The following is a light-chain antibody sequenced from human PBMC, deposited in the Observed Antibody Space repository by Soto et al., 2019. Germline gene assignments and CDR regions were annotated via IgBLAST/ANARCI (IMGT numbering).Light chain of an antibody. CDR2: INSDGSH. Sequence: QLVLTQSPSASASLGASVKLTCSLSSGHSSYAIAWHQQQPEKGPRFLMKINSDGSHTKGDGIPDRFSGSSSGAERYLTISSLQSEDEADYYCQAWGTGIRVFGVGTTLTVL. J-gene: IGLJ3*02. CDR1: SGHSSYA. CDR3: QAWGTGIRV. V-gene: IGLV4-69*01.